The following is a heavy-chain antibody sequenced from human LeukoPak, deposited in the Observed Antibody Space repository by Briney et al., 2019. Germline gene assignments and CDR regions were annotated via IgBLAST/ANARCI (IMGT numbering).Heavy chain of an antibody. Sequence: ASVKVSCKASGYTFNSYDLNWVRQATGQGLEWMGWMNPNSGNTGYAQKFQGRVTMTRDTSISTAYLELSSLRSEDTAVYYCAKAGLMAPMNADWFDPWGQGTPVTVSS. CDR2: MNPNSGNT. V-gene: IGHV1-8*01. CDR3: AKAGLMAPMNADWFDP. CDR1: GYTFNSYD. J-gene: IGHJ5*02. D-gene: IGHD5-12*01.